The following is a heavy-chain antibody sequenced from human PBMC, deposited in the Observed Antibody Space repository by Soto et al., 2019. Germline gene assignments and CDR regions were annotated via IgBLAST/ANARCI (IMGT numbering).Heavy chain of an antibody. D-gene: IGHD1-1*01. Sequence: SETLSLTCAVYGGSLSGYYWTWIRRPPGKGLEWIGEIHHSGSINYNSSLKSRVTISADTSKNQFFLKLSSVTAADTAAYYCSRGGDAYKAGNXWGQGTLVTVSS. CDR3: SRGGDAYKAGNX. V-gene: IGHV4-34*01. J-gene: IGHJ4*02. CDR1: GGSLSGYY. CDR2: IHHSGSI.